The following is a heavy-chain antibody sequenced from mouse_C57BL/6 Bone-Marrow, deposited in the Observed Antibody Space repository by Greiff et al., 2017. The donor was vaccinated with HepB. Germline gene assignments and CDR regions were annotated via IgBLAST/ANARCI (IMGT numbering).Heavy chain of an antibody. CDR2: IYPRSGNT. CDR1: GYTFTSYG. Sequence: QVQLQQSGAELARPGASVKLSCKASGYTFTSYGISWVKQRTGQGLEWIGEIYPRSGNTYYNEKFKGKAKLTADKSSSTSYMEIRSLTSEDSAVYFCARSHYYGSSYVGWYFDVWGTGTTVTVSS. V-gene: IGHV1-81*01. D-gene: IGHD1-1*01. J-gene: IGHJ1*03. CDR3: ARSHYYGSSYVGWYFDV.